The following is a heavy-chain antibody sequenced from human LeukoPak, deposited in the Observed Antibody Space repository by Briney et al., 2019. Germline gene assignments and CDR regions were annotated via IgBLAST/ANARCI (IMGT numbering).Heavy chain of an antibody. CDR2: ISAYNGNT. Sequence: GASVKVSCKASGYTFTSYGISWVRQAPGQGLEWMGWISAYNGNTNYAQKLQGRVTMTTDTSTSTAYMELRSLRSDDTAVYYCARSYCSSTSCYLGSYAFDIWGQGTMVTVSS. D-gene: IGHD2-2*01. CDR1: GYTFTSYG. CDR3: ARSYCSSTSCYLGSYAFDI. J-gene: IGHJ3*02. V-gene: IGHV1-18*01.